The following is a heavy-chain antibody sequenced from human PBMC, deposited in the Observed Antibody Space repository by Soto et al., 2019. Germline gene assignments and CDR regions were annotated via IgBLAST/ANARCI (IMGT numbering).Heavy chain of an antibody. D-gene: IGHD2-21*01. J-gene: IGHJ4*02. CDR3: ATDERGDCRRSHCHYFDH. Sequence: QVQLVQSGAEVKKPGASVTVSCKAAGNAFISYGISWVRQAPGQGLEWLGWISTHNGDTNNAPNLQGRTTMSTDTSTTTAYMELRSLRAVDTAVYYCATDERGDCRRSHCHYFDHWGQGTLVTVSS. CDR2: ISTHNGDT. CDR1: GNAFISYG. V-gene: IGHV1-18*04.